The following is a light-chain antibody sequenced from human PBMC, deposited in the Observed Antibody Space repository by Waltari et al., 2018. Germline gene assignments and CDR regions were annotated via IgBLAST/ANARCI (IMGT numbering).Light chain of an antibody. CDR1: SSNIGRNY. Sequence: QSVPTQPPPASGTPGQRVTISCSRSSSNIGRNYVYWYQQLPGTAPKLPIYRNNRRPSGVPDRFSGSKSGTSASLAISGLRSEDEADYYCAAWDDSLSVVFGGGTKLTVL. CDR2: RNN. J-gene: IGLJ2*01. CDR3: AAWDDSLSVV. V-gene: IGLV1-47*01.